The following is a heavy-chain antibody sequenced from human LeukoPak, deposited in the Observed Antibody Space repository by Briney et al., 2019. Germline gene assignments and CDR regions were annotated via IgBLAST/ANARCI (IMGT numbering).Heavy chain of an antibody. CDR2: IYYSGST. D-gene: IGHD5-24*01. J-gene: IGHJ4*02. Sequence: SETLSLTCTVSGGSISSYYWGWIRQPPGKGLEWIGSIYYSGSTYYNPSLKSRVTISVDTSKNQFSLKLSSVTAADTAVYYCAPLFDTGDVYWGQGTLVTVSS. V-gene: IGHV4-39*01. CDR3: APLFDTGDVY. CDR1: GGSISSYY.